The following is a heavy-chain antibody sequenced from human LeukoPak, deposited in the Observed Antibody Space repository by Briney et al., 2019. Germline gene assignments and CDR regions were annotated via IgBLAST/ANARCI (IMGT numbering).Heavy chain of an antibody. Sequence: PGVSLRLSCAASGFTFSSYWMHWVRQAPGKGLVWVSRINSDGSSTSYADSVKGRFTISRDNAKNTLYLQMNSLRAEDTAVYYCAREPRLSPNSSTSCYVFDYWGRGTLVTVSS. D-gene: IGHD2-2*01. V-gene: IGHV3-74*01. CDR2: INSDGSST. CDR3: AREPRLSPNSSTSCYVFDY. J-gene: IGHJ4*02. CDR1: GFTFSSYW.